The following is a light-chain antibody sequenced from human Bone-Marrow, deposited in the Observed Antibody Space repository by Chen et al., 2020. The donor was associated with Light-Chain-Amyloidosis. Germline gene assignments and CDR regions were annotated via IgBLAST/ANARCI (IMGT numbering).Light chain of an antibody. Sequence: EIVLTQSPGTLSLSPGEGANLSCRASQTISSNYLPWYQQKFGQAPRLLIYGSSSRATGIPDRFTGSGSVTDFTLTINRLEPEDFAMYYCQQYGTSPLTFGGGTKVEIK. V-gene: IGKV3-20*01. CDR1: QTISSNY. J-gene: IGKJ4*01. CDR3: QQYGTSPLT. CDR2: GSS.